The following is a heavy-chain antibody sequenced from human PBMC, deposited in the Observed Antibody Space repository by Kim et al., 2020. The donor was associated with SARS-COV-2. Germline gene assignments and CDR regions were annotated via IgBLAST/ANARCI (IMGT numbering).Heavy chain of an antibody. CDR3: ARGRDLYDFDY. CDR2: T. V-gene: IGHV1-8*01. D-gene: IGHD3-10*01. Sequence: TCYAQKFQGRVTMTRNTSISTAYMELSSLRSEDTAVYYCARGRDLYDFDYWGQGTLVTVSS. J-gene: IGHJ4*02.